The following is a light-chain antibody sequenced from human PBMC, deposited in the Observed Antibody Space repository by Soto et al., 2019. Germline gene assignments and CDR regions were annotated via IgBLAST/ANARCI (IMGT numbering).Light chain of an antibody. CDR1: SSNIGAPYD. CDR2: GNN. V-gene: IGLV1-40*01. J-gene: IGLJ2*01. Sequence: QSVLTQPSSVSGAPGQRVTISCTGSSSNIGAPYDVHWYQQLPGTAPKLLIYGNNNRPSGVPDRFSGSKSGTSASLAITGLQAEDEADYYCQSFDGSLRASVFGGGTKVTVL. CDR3: QSFDGSLRASV.